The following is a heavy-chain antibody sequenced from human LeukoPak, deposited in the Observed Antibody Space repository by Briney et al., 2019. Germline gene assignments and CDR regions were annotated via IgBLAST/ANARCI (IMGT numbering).Heavy chain of an antibody. V-gene: IGHV4-39*01. CDR1: GGSIISRSYY. CDR3: ARLDYSDIYFDY. CDR2: IYYSGST. Sequence: SETLSLTCTVSGGSIISRSYYWGWIRQPPGKGLEWIGSIYYSGSTYYNPSLKSRVTISVDTSQNQFSLKLSSVTAADTAVYYCARLDYSDIYFDYWGQGALVTVSS. D-gene: IGHD3-22*01. J-gene: IGHJ4*02.